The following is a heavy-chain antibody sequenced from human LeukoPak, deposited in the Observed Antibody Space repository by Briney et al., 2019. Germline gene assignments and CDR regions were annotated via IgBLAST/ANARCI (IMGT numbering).Heavy chain of an antibody. Sequence: PGGSLRLSCVASGFTYANYAMNWVRQAPGKRLEWVASITGTGGRGGIYYADSVKGRFTISRDNSKNTLFLQMSSLRAEDTAVYHCAKGDRGHCTGVKCYPVDYWGQGTVVTVSS. CDR2: ITGTGGRGGI. D-gene: IGHD2-8*02. V-gene: IGHV3-23*01. CDR1: GFTYANYA. J-gene: IGHJ4*02. CDR3: AKGDRGHCTGVKCYPVDY.